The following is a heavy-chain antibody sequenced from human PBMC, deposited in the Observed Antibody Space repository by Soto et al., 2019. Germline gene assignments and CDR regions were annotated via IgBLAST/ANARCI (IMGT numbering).Heavy chain of an antibody. CDR1: GGSISSSSYY. Sequence: PSETLSLTCTVSGGSISSSSYYWGWIRQPPGKGLEWIGSIYYSGSTYYNPSLKSRVTISVDTSKNQFSLKLSSVTAADTAVFYCARHLAGLQGWTTRPAAFDIWGQGTMVTVSS. J-gene: IGHJ3*02. D-gene: IGHD1-1*01. CDR2: IYYSGST. V-gene: IGHV4-39*01. CDR3: ARHLAGLQGWTTRPAAFDI.